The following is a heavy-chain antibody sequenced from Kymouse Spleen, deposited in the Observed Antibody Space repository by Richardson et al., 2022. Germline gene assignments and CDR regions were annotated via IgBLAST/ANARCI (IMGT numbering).Heavy chain of an antibody. Sequence: EVQLVESGGGLVQPGGSLRLSCAASGFTFSSYWMSWVRQAPGKGLEWVANIKQDGSEKYYVDSVKGRFTISRDNAKNSLYLQMNSLRAEDTAVYYCARDWVDYYGSRWFDPWGQGTLVTVSS. CDR3: ARDWVDYYGSRWFDP. D-gene: IGHD3-10*01. J-gene: IGHJ5*02. CDR1: GFTFSSYW. V-gene: IGHV3-7*01. CDR2: IKQDGSEK.